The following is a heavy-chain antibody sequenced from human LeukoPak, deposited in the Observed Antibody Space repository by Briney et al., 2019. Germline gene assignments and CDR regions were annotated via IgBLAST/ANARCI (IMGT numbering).Heavy chain of an antibody. J-gene: IGHJ3*02. V-gene: IGHV3-48*03. CDR2: ISTSGTTI. CDR3: AREPYSGYENDAFDI. Sequence: GGSLRLSCAASGFTFSSYEMNWVRQAPGKGLEWVSYISTSGTTIYYADSVKGRFTISRGNAKNSLYLQMNSLRAEDTAVYYCAREPYSGYENDAFDIWGQGTMVTVSS. CDR1: GFTFSSYE. D-gene: IGHD5-12*01.